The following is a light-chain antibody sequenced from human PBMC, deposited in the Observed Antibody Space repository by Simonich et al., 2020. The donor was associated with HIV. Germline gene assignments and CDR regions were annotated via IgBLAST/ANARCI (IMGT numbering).Light chain of an antibody. CDR2: GAS. V-gene: IGKV3-15*01. J-gene: IGKJ2*02. Sequence: EIVMTQSPATLSVSPGERATLSCRASQSISSYLAWYQQKPGHDPRRLIYGASTRATGFPARFSGSGSGTEFTLTISSLQSEDFAVYYCQHYNSWPPMCTFGQGTKLEIK. CDR3: QHYNSWPPMCT. CDR1: QSISSY.